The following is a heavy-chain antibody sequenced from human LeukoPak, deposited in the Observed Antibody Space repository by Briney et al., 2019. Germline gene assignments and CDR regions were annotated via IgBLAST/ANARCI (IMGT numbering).Heavy chain of an antibody. CDR3: ARDRRNYYDSSGYSFDI. CDR2: IYYSGST. Sequence: PSETLSLTCTVSGGSISSYYWSWIRQPPGKGLEWIGYIYYSGSTNYNPSLKSRVTISVDTSKNQFSLKLSSVTAADTAVYYCARDRRNYYDSSGYSFDIWGQGTMVTVSS. D-gene: IGHD3-22*01. V-gene: IGHV4-59*12. J-gene: IGHJ3*02. CDR1: GGSISSYY.